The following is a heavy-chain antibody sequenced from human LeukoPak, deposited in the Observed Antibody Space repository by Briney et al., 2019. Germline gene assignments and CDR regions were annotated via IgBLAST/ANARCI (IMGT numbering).Heavy chain of an antibody. CDR2: ISGSGGST. J-gene: IGHJ4*02. Sequence: GGSLRLSCAASGFTFSSYAMSWVRQAPGKGLEWVSAISGSGGSTYYADSVKGRFTISRDNSKNTLYLQMNSLRAENTAVYYCAREYYYDSSGYFDYWGQGTLVTVSS. CDR1: GFTFSSYA. CDR3: AREYYYDSSGYFDY. D-gene: IGHD3-22*01. V-gene: IGHV3-23*01.